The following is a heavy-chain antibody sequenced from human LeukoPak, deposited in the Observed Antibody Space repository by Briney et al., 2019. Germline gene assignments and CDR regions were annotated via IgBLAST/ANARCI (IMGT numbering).Heavy chain of an antibody. CDR3: ARVGPSYYYYYMDA. Sequence: PGGSLRLSCSASGFTFSSSWMIWVRQAPAKGLEWVANIKQDGSEQYTADSLKGRFTISRDNDKKSVFLQMNSLRVDDTAVYYCARVGPSYYYYYMDAWGNGTTVIVSS. CDR1: GFTFSSSW. V-gene: IGHV3-7*01. J-gene: IGHJ6*03. CDR2: IKQDGSEQ.